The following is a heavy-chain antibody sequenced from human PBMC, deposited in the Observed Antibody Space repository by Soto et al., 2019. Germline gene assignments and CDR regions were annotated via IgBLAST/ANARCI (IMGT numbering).Heavy chain of an antibody. CDR2: IHNSGAT. CDR1: GASISSYY. V-gene: IGHV4-59*01. Sequence: PSETLSPTXTVSGASISSYYWSWIRQPPGNGLDGIWVIHNSGATNYNPSVKSRVTTSVDTSKNPFSLKLSSLTAADTAVYYCARRDGWAEYGMDGWGQGTTVTVS. J-gene: IGHJ6*02. CDR3: ARRDGWAEYGMDG. D-gene: IGHD6-19*01.